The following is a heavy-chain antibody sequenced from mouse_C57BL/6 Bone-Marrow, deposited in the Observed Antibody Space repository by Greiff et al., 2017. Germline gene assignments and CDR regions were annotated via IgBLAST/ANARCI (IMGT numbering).Heavy chain of an antibody. V-gene: IGHV1-69*01. CDR3: ARLIYYYGSKYFDV. CDR1: GYTFTSYW. J-gene: IGHJ1*03. Sequence: VQLQQPGAELVMPGASVKLSCKASGYTFTSYWMHWVKQRPGQGLEWIGEIDPSDSYTNCNQKFKGKSTLTVDKSSSTAYMQLSSLTSEDSAVXYCARLIYYYGSKYFDVWGTGTTVTVSS. CDR2: IDPSDSYT. D-gene: IGHD1-1*01.